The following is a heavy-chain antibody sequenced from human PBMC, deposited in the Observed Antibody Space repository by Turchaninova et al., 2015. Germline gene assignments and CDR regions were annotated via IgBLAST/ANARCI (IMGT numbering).Heavy chain of an antibody. CDR3: ARGSISVPGPDY. V-gene: IGHV4-4*01. Sequence: VQVQESGPGLVKPPGHLSITCTGCVGTIKKSNWVTWVRQSSGKGLEWIGEIYQRGTPNYNPSLKSRVTISLDSSMRQFSLNLTSVTAADTAVYFCARGSISVPGPDYWGQGLLVTVSS. J-gene: IGHJ4*02. CDR1: VGTIKKSNW. CDR2: IYQRGTP.